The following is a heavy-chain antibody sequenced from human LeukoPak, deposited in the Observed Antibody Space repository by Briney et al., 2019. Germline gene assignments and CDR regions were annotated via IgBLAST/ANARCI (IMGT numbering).Heavy chain of an antibody. J-gene: IGHJ4*02. CDR3: ATQGVGSSSWYIY. D-gene: IGHD6-13*01. CDR1: GGSISSYY. CDR2: IYYSGST. V-gene: IGHV4-59*08. Sequence: KTSETLSLTCTVSGGSISSYYWSWIRQPPGKGLEWIGYIYYSGSTNYNPSLKSRVTISVDTSKNQFSLKLSSVTAADTAVYYCATQGVGSSSWYIYWGQGTLVTVSS.